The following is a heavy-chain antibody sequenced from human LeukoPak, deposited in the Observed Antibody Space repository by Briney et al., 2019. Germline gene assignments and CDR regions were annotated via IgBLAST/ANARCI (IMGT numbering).Heavy chain of an antibody. J-gene: IGHJ4*02. V-gene: IGHV1-18*01. D-gene: IGHD1-1*01. Sequence: ASVKVSCKASGYTFMSYGIHWVRQAPGQGLEWMGWSSVYNGNTKYAQKFQGRVTMTTDSSTSTAYMELRTLISDDTAVYYCAKGRRVDADDHFDYWGQGTLVTVSS. CDR3: AKGRRVDADDHFDY. CDR1: GYTFMSYG. CDR2: SSVYNGNT.